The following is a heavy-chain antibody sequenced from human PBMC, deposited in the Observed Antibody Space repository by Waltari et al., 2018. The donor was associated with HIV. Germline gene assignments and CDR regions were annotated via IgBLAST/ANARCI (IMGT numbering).Heavy chain of an antibody. Sequence: QVQLLQSGAEVKKPGALVTVSCKASGYAYTGYFMPCVRQAPGQGLEWMGWINPNSGGTNYAQKFQGRVTMTRDTSSSTAYMELSRLRSDDTAVYYCARPQMTTVTTFDYWGQGTLVTVSS. CDR2: INPNSGGT. CDR3: ARPQMTTVTTFDY. V-gene: IGHV1-2*02. CDR1: GYAYTGYF. D-gene: IGHD4-17*01. J-gene: IGHJ4*02.